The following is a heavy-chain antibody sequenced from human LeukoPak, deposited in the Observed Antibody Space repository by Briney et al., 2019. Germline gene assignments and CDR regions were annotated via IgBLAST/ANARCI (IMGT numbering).Heavy chain of an antibody. CDR3: ARVAAYYYYYMDV. V-gene: IGHV4-39*07. D-gene: IGHD6-13*01. CDR2: IYYSGST. Sequence: SETLSLTCTVSGGSISSSSYYWGWIRQPPGKGLEWIGNIYYSGSTYYNPSLKSRVTISVDTSKNQFSLKLSSVTAADTAVYYCARVAAYYYYYMDVWGKGTTVTVSS. J-gene: IGHJ6*03. CDR1: GGSISSSSYY.